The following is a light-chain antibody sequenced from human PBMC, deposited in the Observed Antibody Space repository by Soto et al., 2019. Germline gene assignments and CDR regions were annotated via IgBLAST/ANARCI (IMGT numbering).Light chain of an antibody. CDR2: LDRSGSY. CDR1: SGHNTYI. V-gene: IGLV4-60*02. CDR3: ETWYSNTHKV. Sequence: QSALTQSSSASASLGSSVKLTCILSSGHNTYIIAWHQQQPGKAPRFLMTLDRSGSYNRGSGVPDRFSGSSSGADRYLTISSLQFEDEGDYYCETWYSNTHKVFGGGTKLTVL. J-gene: IGLJ3*02.